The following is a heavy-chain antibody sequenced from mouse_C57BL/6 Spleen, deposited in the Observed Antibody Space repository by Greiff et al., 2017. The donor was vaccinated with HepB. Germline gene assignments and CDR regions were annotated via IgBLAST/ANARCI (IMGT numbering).Heavy chain of an antibody. J-gene: IGHJ4*01. Sequence: QVQLKQPGAELVKPGASVKLSCKASGYTFTSYWMHWVKQRPGQGLEWIGMIHPNSGSTNYNEKFKSKATLTVDKSSSTAYMQRSSLTSEDSAVYYCARKASYYAMDYWGQGTSVTVSS. V-gene: IGHV1-64*01. CDR3: ARKASYYAMDY. CDR1: GYTFTSYW. D-gene: IGHD6-1*01. CDR2: IHPNSGST.